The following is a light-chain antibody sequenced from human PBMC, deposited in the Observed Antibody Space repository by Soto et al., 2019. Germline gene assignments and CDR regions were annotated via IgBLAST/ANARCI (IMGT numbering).Light chain of an antibody. CDR2: KAS. Sequence: DIQMTQSPPTLSASVGDRVTITCRASQSISSWLAWYQQKPGKAPNLLIYKASSLESGVPSRFSGSGSGTEFTLTISSLQPDDFATYYCQQYNRYSRTFCQGTKVEIK. V-gene: IGKV1-5*03. J-gene: IGKJ1*01. CDR3: QQYNRYSRT. CDR1: QSISSW.